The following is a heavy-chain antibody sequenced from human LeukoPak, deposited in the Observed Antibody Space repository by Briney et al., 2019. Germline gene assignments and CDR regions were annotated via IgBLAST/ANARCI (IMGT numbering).Heavy chain of an antibody. Sequence: GGSLRLSRAASGFTVSSNYMSWVRQAPGKGLEWVTVIYSGGSTYYADSVKGRFTISRDSSKNTLYLQMNSLRVEDTAVYYCARDILYISSSEDYWGQGSLVTVSS. CDR2: IYSGGST. J-gene: IGHJ4*02. CDR3: ARDILYISSSEDY. V-gene: IGHV3-53*01. CDR1: GFTVSSNY. D-gene: IGHD6-6*01.